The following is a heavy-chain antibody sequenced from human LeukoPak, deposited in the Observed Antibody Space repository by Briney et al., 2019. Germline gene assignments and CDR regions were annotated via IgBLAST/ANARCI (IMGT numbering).Heavy chain of an antibody. J-gene: IGHJ5*02. Sequence: GGSLRLSRAASGFTFSSYAMSWVRQAPGKGLEWVSAISGNGGRTYYADSVKGRLTISRDNSKNTLYLQMNSLRAEDTAVYYCAKVAEMDTILGKFDNWGQGTLVTVSS. CDR2: ISGNGGRT. CDR1: GFTFSSYA. V-gene: IGHV3-23*01. CDR3: AKVAEMDTILGKFDN. D-gene: IGHD5-24*01.